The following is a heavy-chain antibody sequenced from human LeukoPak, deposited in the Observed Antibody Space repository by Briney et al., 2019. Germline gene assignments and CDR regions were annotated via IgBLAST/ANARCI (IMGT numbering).Heavy chain of an antibody. Sequence: PGGCLRLSCAASGFTFSSYAMHWVRQAPGKGLGWVAVISWGGSNKYYAYCVKGRFHISRDNSKNTLYLQMNSLRAEDTAVYYCAREETDIVVVPAAPYFDYWGRGPLVTVSS. CDR1: GFTFSSYA. D-gene: IGHD2-2*01. CDR3: AREETDIVVVPAAPYFDY. CDR2: ISWGGSNK. V-gene: IGHV3-30-3*01. J-gene: IGHJ4*02.